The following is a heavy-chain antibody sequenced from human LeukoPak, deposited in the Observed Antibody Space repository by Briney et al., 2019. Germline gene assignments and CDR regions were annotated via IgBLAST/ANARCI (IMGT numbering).Heavy chain of an antibody. CDR1: GVTLSSFA. CDR2: ISSSGSGDNT. J-gene: IGHJ4*02. V-gene: IGHV3-23*01. CDR3: AAHHSPTAASDY. Sequence: GGSLRLSCAASGVTLSSFAMSWARQAPGKGLEWVSGISSSGSGDNTYYADSVKGRFTISRDSSKNTLFLHMNSLRAEDTAVYYCAAHHSPTAASDYWGQGTLVTVSS. D-gene: IGHD2-2*01.